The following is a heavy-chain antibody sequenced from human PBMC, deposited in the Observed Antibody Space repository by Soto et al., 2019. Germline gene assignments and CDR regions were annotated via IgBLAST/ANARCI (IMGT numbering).Heavy chain of an antibody. J-gene: IGHJ4*02. CDR2: ISWDGGST. V-gene: IGHV3-43*01. CDR1: GFTFDDYT. Sequence: VQLVESGGVVVLPGGSLRLSCAASGFTFDDYTMHWVRQAPGKGLEWVSLISWDGGSTYYADSVKGRFTISRDNSKNSLYLQMNSLRTEDTALYYCAKDSYGGNSGFDYWGQGTLVTVSS. D-gene: IGHD2-21*02. CDR3: AKDSYGGNSGFDY.